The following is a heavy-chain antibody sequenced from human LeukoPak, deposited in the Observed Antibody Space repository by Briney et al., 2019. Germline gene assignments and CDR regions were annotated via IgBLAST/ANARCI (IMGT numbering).Heavy chain of an antibody. V-gene: IGHV3-30*19. CDR1: GFTLSTYG. D-gene: IGHD3-22*01. CDR2: ISYDGSNK. Sequence: GGSLRLSCAASGFTLSTYGMHWVRQAPDKGLEWVAVISYDGSNKYYADSVKGRFTISRDNSKNTLYLQMNSLRAEDTAVYYCAKDDYYDTSGYRDWGQGTLVSV. J-gene: IGHJ4*02. CDR3: AKDDYYDTSGYRD.